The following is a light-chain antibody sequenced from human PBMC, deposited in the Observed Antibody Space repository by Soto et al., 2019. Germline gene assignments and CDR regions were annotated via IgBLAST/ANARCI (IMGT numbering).Light chain of an antibody. CDR2: AAS. J-gene: IGKJ2*01. CDR1: QSISSH. V-gene: IGKV1-39*01. CDR3: QKSYSTPHT. Sequence: DIQMTQSPSSLSASVGDRVTITCRASQSISSHLNWYQQKPGKAPKLLIYAASSLQSGVPSRFSGSGSGTDFTLTISSLQPEDFATYYCQKSYSTPHTFGQGTKVDIK.